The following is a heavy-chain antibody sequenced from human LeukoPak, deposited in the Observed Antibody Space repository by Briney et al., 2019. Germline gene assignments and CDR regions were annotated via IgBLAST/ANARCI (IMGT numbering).Heavy chain of an antibody. Sequence: PSQTLSLTSTVSGGSISSGGYYWSWIRQQPGKGLEWIGYIYYSGSTYYNPSLKSRVSISVDTSKNQFSLKLSSVTAADTAVYYCARAGDSSGYLRAKLAYFDYWGQGTLVTVSS. D-gene: IGHD3-22*01. CDR3: ARAGDSSGYLRAKLAYFDY. CDR2: IYYSGST. CDR1: GGSISSGGYY. J-gene: IGHJ4*02. V-gene: IGHV4-31*03.